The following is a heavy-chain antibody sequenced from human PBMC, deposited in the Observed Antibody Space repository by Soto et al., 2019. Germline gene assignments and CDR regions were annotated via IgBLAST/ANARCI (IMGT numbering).Heavy chain of an antibody. V-gene: IGHV3-48*02. CDR2: ISSSSSTI. CDR3: ERDRDDILTCYLWFDP. Sequence: PGGSLRLSCAASGFTFSSYSMNWVRQAPGKGLEWVSYISSSSSTIYYADSVKGRFTISRDNAKNSLYLQMNSLRDEDTAVYYFERDRDDILTCYLWFDPWGQGTLVNVSS. D-gene: IGHD3-9*01. J-gene: IGHJ5*02. CDR1: GFTFSSYS.